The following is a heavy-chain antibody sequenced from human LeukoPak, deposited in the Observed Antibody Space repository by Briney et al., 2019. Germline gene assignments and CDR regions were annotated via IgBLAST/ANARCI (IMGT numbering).Heavy chain of an antibody. J-gene: IGHJ4*02. CDR3: ASVVVAARGFDY. CDR1: GFTFSSYA. CDR2: ISGSGGST. D-gene: IGHD2-15*01. Sequence: TGGSLRLSYAASGFTFSSYAMSWVRQALGKGLEWVSAISGSGGSTYYADSVKGRFTISRDNSKNTLYLQMNSLRAEDTAVYYCASVVVAARGFDYWGQGTLVTVSS. V-gene: IGHV3-23*01.